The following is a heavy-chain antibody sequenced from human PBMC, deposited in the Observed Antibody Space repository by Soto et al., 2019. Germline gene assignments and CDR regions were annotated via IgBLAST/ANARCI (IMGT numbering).Heavy chain of an antibody. CDR1: GFTFSSYS. Sequence: EVQLVESGGGLVKPGGSLRLSCAASGFTFSSYSMNWVRQAPGKGLEWVSSISSSSSYIYYADSVKGRFTISRDNAKNSLDLQMNSLRAEDTAVYYCARRFYSSSSGYYFDYWGQGTLVTVSS. V-gene: IGHV3-21*01. CDR3: ARRFYSSSSGYYFDY. CDR2: ISSSSSYI. J-gene: IGHJ4*02. D-gene: IGHD6-6*01.